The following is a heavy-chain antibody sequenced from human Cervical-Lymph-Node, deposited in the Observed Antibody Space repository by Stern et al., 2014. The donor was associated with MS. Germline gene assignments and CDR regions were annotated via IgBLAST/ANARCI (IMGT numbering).Heavy chain of an antibody. Sequence: VQLVESGGGVVQPGRSLRLSCAASGFTFSSYGMHWVRQAPGKGLEWVAVIWYDGSNKYYAYSVKGRFTISRDNSKNTLYLQMSSRRAEDTAVYYCARDRHDLGYCSGGSCYLPDYWGQGTLVTVSS. D-gene: IGHD2-15*01. CDR3: ARDRHDLGYCSGGSCYLPDY. J-gene: IGHJ4*02. CDR2: IWYDGSNK. CDR1: GFTFSSYG. V-gene: IGHV3-33*01.